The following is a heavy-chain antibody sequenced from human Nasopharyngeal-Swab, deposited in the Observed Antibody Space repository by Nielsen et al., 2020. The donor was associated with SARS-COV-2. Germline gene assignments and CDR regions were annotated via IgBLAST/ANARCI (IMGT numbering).Heavy chain of an antibody. J-gene: IGHJ3*02. V-gene: IGHV3-21*04. CDR3: ARAAILSYAFDI. D-gene: IGHD2-15*01. CDR2: ISTSSSYL. Sequence: GESLKISCAASGFTLSSNSMNWVRQAPGKGLEWVSSISTSSSYLYYADSVEGRLTISRDNSKNTLYLQLNSLRAEDTAIYYCARAAILSYAFDIWGQGTMVTVSS. CDR1: GFTLSSNS.